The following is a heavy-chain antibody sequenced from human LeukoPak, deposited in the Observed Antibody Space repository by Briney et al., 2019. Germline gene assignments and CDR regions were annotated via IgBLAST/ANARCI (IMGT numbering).Heavy chain of an antibody. CDR2: INPNSGGT. CDR1: GYTFTGNY. V-gene: IGHV1-2*02. Sequence: ASVKVSCKASGYTFTGNYIHWVRQAPGQGLEWMGWINPNSGGTNSAQKFQDRVTMTRGTSISTVYMELSRLRSDDTAVYYCARGINGFDYWGQRTLVTVSS. D-gene: IGHD3-10*01. J-gene: IGHJ4*02. CDR3: ARGINGFDY.